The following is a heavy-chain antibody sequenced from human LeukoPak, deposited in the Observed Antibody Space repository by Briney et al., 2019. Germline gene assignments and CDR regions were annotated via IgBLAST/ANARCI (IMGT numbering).Heavy chain of an antibody. D-gene: IGHD3-22*01. V-gene: IGHV1-2*02. CDR2: IDLHRGGT. CDR1: RYTFTDYY. CDR3: AREYYYSGGRERAFDI. J-gene: IGHJ3*02. Sequence: EAAVNVSCKASRYTFTDYYITWVRQAPGHGVEGVGLIDLHRGGTKYAQKFQGRVTMTRDTSISTAYMELSRLRSDDTAVYYCAREYYYSGGRERAFDIWGQGTMVTVSS.